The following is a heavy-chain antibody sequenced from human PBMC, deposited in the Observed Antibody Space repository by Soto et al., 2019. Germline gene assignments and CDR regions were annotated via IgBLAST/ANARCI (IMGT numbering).Heavy chain of an antibody. J-gene: IGHJ3*02. D-gene: IGHD3-9*01. V-gene: IGHV3-11*05. Sequence: GGSLRLSCAASGFTFSDYYMSWIRQAPGKGLEWVSYISIISSYTNYADSVKGRFTISRDNAKNSLYLQMNSLRAEDTAVYYCARDADILTGSDAFDIWGQGTMVTVSS. CDR3: ARDADILTGSDAFDI. CDR1: GFTFSDYY. CDR2: ISIISSYT.